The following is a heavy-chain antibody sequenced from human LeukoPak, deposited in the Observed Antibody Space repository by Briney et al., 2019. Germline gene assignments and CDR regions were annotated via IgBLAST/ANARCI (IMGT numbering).Heavy chain of an antibody. V-gene: IGHV4-59*08. CDR2: IYYSGST. CDR3: ARGRGYGGNYLRAFDI. D-gene: IGHD1-26*01. Sequence: PSETLSLTCSVSGGSMNSYYWSWIRQSPGKGLEWIGYIYYSGSTNYNPSLKSRVTISVDTSKNQFSLKLSSVTAADTAVYYCARGRGYGGNYLRAFDIWGQGTMVTVSS. J-gene: IGHJ3*02. CDR1: GGSMNSYY.